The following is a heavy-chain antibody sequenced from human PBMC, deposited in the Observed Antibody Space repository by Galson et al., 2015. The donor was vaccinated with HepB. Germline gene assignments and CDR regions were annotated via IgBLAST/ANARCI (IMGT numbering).Heavy chain of an antibody. CDR1: GDSISSSSHW. V-gene: IGHV4-4*02. J-gene: IGHJ6*02. CDR3: ARPSTPANYYDYGMDV. CDR2: IHQSGTT. Sequence: LSLTCGVSGDSISSSSHWWSWVRQPPGKGLEWIGEIHQSGTTMYRSSLKGRVTISVDKSKNQLSLMLNSVTAADTAVYYCARPSTPANYYDYGMDVWGQGTTVTVSS.